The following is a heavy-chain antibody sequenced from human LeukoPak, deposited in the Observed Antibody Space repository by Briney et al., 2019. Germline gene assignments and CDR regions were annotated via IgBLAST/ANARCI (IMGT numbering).Heavy chain of an antibody. Sequence: ASVEVSCKASGYTFTSYGISWVRQAPGQGLEWMGWISAYNGNTNYAQKLQGRVTMTTDTSTSTAYMELRSLRSDDTAVYYCARDLMGSGWYGYYYYYGMDVWGQGTTVTVSS. CDR1: GYTFTSYG. V-gene: IGHV1-18*01. D-gene: IGHD6-19*01. J-gene: IGHJ6*02. CDR3: ARDLMGSGWYGYYYYYGMDV. CDR2: ISAYNGNT.